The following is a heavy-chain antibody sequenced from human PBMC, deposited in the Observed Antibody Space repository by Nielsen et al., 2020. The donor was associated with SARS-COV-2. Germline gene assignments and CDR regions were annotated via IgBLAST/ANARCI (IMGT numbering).Heavy chain of an antibody. CDR1: EYSFTSYW. D-gene: IGHD2-2*01. CDR2: IYPGDSDT. CDR3: ARQAIVVVPAAPDY. Sequence: GESLKISCKGSEYSFTSYWIGWVRQMPGKGLEWMGIIYPGDSDTRYSPSFQGHVTISADKSISTAYLQWSSLKASDTAMYYCARQAIVVVPAAPDYWGQGTLVTVSS. J-gene: IGHJ4*02. V-gene: IGHV5-51*01.